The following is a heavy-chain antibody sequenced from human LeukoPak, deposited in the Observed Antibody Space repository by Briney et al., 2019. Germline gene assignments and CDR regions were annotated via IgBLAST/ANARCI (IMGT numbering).Heavy chain of an antibody. CDR3: ARDVGATPGYFDY. Sequence: SETLSLTCTVSSDSFRSYYWSWIRQPPGKGLEWIGYIYNSGSTNYNPSLKSRVTISVDTSKNQFSLKLSSVTAADTAVYYCARDVGATPGYFDYWGQGTLVTVSS. D-gene: IGHD1-26*01. J-gene: IGHJ4*02. V-gene: IGHV4-59*01. CDR2: IYNSGST. CDR1: SDSFRSYY.